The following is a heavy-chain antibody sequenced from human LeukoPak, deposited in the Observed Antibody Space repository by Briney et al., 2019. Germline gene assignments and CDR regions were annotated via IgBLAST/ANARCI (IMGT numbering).Heavy chain of an antibody. D-gene: IGHD3-22*01. CDR3: ARPYDSSGYYASGIDY. J-gene: IGHJ4*02. Sequence: GESLKISCKGSGYSFTSYWIGWVRQMPGKGLEWMGIIYPGDSDTRYGPSFQGQVTISADKSISTAYLQWSSLKASDTAMYYCARPYDSSGYYASGIDYWGQGTLVTVSS. V-gene: IGHV5-51*01. CDR2: IYPGDSDT. CDR1: GYSFTSYW.